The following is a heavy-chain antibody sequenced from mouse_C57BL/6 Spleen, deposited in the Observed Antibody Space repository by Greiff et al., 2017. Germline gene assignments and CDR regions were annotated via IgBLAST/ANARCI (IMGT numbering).Heavy chain of an antibody. CDR3: ARRGYYYGSSPFAY. D-gene: IGHD1-1*01. CDR1: GYTFTTYP. Sequence: VKLMESGAELVKPGASVKMSCKASGYTFTTYPIEWMKQNHGKSLEWIGNFHPYNDDTKYNEKFKGKATLTVEKSSSTVYLELSRLTSDDSAVYYCARRGYYYGSSPFAYWGQGTLVTVSA. CDR2: FHPYNDDT. J-gene: IGHJ3*01. V-gene: IGHV1-47*01.